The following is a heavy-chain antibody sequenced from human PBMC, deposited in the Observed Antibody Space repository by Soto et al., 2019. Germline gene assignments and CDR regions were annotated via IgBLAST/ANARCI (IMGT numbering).Heavy chain of an antibody. J-gene: IGHJ1*01. CDR3: ARGQQLVQYFQH. CDR1: GFTFSSYA. D-gene: IGHD6-13*01. CDR2: ISYDGSNK. Sequence: QVQLVESGGGVVQPGRSLRLSCAASGFTFSSYAMHWVRQAPGKGLEWVAVISYDGSNKYYADSVKGRFTISRDNSKNTLYLQMNSLRAEDTAVYYCARGQQLVQYFQHWGQGTLVTVSS. V-gene: IGHV3-30-3*01.